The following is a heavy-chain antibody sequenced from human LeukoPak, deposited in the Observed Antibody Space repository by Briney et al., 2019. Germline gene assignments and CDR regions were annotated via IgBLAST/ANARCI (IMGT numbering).Heavy chain of an antibody. D-gene: IGHD2-2*02. Sequence: PSQTLSLTCAISGDSVSSNSAAWNWIRQSPSRGLEWLGRTYYRSKWYNDYAVSVKSRITIYPDTSKNQFSLQLNSVTPEDTAVYYCAREMGYCSSTSCYTRPDSYYYYKDVWGKGTTVTVSS. CDR3: AREMGYCSSTSCYTRPDSYYYYKDV. CDR1: GDSVSSNSAA. J-gene: IGHJ6*03. CDR2: TYYRSKWYN. V-gene: IGHV6-1*01.